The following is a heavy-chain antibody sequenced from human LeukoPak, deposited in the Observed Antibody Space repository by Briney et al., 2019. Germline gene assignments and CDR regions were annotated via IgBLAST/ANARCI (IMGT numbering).Heavy chain of an antibody. J-gene: IGHJ5*02. CDR3: ARDLGSLSVGFGELILNWFDP. V-gene: IGHV3-48*04. CDR1: GFTFSSYS. CDR2: ISSSSSTI. D-gene: IGHD3-10*01. Sequence: GGSLRLSCAASGFTFSSYSMNWVRQAPGKGLEWVSYISSSSSTIYYADSVKGRFTISRDNAKNSLYLQMNSLRAEDTAVYYCARDLGSLSVGFGELILNWFDPWGQGTLVTVSS.